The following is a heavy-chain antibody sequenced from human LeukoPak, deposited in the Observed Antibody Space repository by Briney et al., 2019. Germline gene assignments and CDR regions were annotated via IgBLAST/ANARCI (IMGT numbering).Heavy chain of an antibody. D-gene: IGHD3-10*01. CDR3: ARGRSYYGSGSLFDY. CDR2: INHSGTT. CDR1: GGSFSGYY. Sequence: SETLSLTCAVYGGSFSGYYWSWIRKPPGKGLEWIGEINHSGTTNYNPSLKSRVTISVDTSKNQFSLKLSSVTAADAAVYYCARGRSYYGSGSLFDYWGQGTLVTVSS. J-gene: IGHJ4*02. V-gene: IGHV4-34*01.